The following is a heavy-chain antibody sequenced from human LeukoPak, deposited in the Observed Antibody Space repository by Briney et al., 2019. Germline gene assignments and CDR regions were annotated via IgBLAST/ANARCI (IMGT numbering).Heavy chain of an antibody. D-gene: IGHD3-3*01. CDR2: INHSGST. Sequence: SETLSLTCAVYGGSFSGYYWSWIRQPPGKGLEWIGEINHSGSTNYNPSLKSRVTISVDTSKNQFSLKLSSVTAADTAVYYCARHVYYDFWSGYWIPPYYFDYWGQGILVTVSS. J-gene: IGHJ4*02. CDR1: GGSFSGYY. CDR3: ARHVYYDFWSGYWIPPYYFDY. V-gene: IGHV4-34*01.